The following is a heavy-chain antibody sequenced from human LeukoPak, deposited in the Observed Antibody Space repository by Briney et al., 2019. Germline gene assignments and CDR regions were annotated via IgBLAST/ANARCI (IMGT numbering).Heavy chain of an antibody. J-gene: IGHJ3*02. V-gene: IGHV1-2*02. Sequence: ASVKVSCKASGHTFTGYYMHWVRQAPGQGLEWMGWINPNSGGTNYAQKFQGRVTMTRDTSISTAYMELSRLRSDDTAVYYCARGYSYGPEGAFDIWGQGTMVTVSS. D-gene: IGHD5-18*01. CDR3: ARGYSYGPEGAFDI. CDR2: INPNSGGT. CDR1: GHTFTGYY.